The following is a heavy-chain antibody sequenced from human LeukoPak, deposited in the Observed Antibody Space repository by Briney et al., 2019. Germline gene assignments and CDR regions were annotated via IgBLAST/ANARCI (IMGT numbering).Heavy chain of an antibody. V-gene: IGHV4-39*01. CDR2: IYYSGTT. CDR3: ARLSPDVREGDLLHFDY. Sequence: PSETLSLTCTVSGGSISSTSYYWGWIRQPPGEGLEWIGSIYYSGTTYYNPSLKSRVTISVDTSKNQFSLKLTAVTGADTAVYYCARLSPDVREGDLLHFDYWGQGTLVTVSS. J-gene: IGHJ4*02. CDR1: GGSISSTSYY. D-gene: IGHD1-26*01.